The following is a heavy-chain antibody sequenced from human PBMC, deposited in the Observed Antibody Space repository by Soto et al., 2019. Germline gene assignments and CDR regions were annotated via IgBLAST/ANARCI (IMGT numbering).Heavy chain of an antibody. CDR1: GYTFTSYD. V-gene: IGHV1-8*01. Sequence: QVQLVQSGAEVKKPGASVKVSCKASGYTFTSYDINWVRQATGQGLEWMGWMNTNSGNTGYAQKFQGRVTMTRNTSISTAYMELSSLRAEDTAVYYCATCITMIVVATNDGSFDLWGSVTLVNVSS. D-gene: IGHD3-22*01. J-gene: IGHJ2*01. CDR3: ATCITMIVVATNDGSFDL. CDR2: MNTNSGNT.